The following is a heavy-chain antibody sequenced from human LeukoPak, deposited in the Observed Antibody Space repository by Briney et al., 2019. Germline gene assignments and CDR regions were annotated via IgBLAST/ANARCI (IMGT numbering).Heavy chain of an antibody. V-gene: IGHV3-7*01. CDR2: IKQDGSEK. Sequence: GGSLRLSCAASGFTFSSYWMSWVRQAPGKGLEWVANIKQDGSEKYYVDSVKGRFTISRDNAKNSLYLQMNSLRAEDTAVYYCARDRVGFYYYDSSGYSYWGQGTLVTVSS. CDR3: ARDRVGFYYYDSSGYSY. J-gene: IGHJ4*02. CDR1: GFTFSSYW. D-gene: IGHD3-22*01.